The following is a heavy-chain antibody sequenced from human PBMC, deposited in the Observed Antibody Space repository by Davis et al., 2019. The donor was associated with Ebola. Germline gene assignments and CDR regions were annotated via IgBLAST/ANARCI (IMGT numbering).Heavy chain of an antibody. CDR2: IYYSGST. D-gene: IGHD3-22*01. V-gene: IGHV4-34*01. CDR3: ARSYYSDTTRFDP. CDR1: GGSFSGYY. Sequence: GSLRLSCAVYGGSFSGYYWGWIRQPPGKGLEWIGTIYYSGSTYYNPSLKSRVTISVDRSKNQFSLNLTSVTAADTAVYYCARSYYSDTTRFDPWGQGALVTVSS. J-gene: IGHJ5*02.